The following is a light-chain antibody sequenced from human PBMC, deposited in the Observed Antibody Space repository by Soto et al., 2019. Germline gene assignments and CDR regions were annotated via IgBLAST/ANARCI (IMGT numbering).Light chain of an antibody. CDR2: GAS. J-gene: IGKJ1*01. CDR3: QQYDTSPLT. Sequence: EIVLTHFPGTLALSPGERATLSCRASQSVSNNYLAWYQQKPGQAPRLVIFGASNRATGIPDRFSASGSGTEFPLTISRLEPEDVAVYYCQQYDTSPLTFFHGTQVEI. V-gene: IGKV3-20*01. CDR1: QSVSNNY.